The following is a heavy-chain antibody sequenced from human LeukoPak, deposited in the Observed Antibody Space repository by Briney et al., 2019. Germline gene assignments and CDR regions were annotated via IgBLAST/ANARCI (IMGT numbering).Heavy chain of an antibody. J-gene: IGHJ1*01. Sequence: SVKVSCKASGGTFSSYAISWVRQAPGQGLEWMGRIIPILGIANYAQKFQGRVTITADKSTSTAYMELSSLRSEDTAVYYCARSDYYDSSGYDEYFQHWGQGTLVTVPS. CDR2: IIPILGIA. V-gene: IGHV1-69*04. D-gene: IGHD3-22*01. CDR3: ARSDYYDSSGYDEYFQH. CDR1: GGTFSSYA.